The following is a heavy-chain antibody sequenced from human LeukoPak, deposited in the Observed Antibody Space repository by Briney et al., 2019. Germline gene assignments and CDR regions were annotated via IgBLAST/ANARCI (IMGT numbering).Heavy chain of an antibody. CDR1: GGSISSYY. CDR2: ISTSGST. J-gene: IGHJ3*02. V-gene: IGHV4-4*07. Sequence: SSETLSLTCTVSGGSISSYYWSWIRQPAGKGLESIGHISTSGSTNYNPSLKSRVTISVDTSKNQFSLKLSSVTAADTAVYFCARGPYSYDSSGAFDIWGQGTMVTVSS. CDR3: ARGPYSYDSSGAFDI. D-gene: IGHD3-22*01.